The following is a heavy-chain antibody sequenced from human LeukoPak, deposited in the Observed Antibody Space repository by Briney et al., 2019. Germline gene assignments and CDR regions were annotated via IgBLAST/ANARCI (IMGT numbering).Heavy chain of an antibody. D-gene: IGHD2-21*02. Sequence: PGGSLRLSCAASGFTFRNFWMHWVRQAPGKALVWVSRINTDGSSTNYADSVKGRFTISRDNAKNTLYLQMNSLRAEDTAVYYCARDSAYCGGDCYSFDYWGQGTLVTVSS. CDR2: INTDGSST. CDR1: GFTFRNFW. V-gene: IGHV3-74*01. CDR3: ARDSAYCGGDCYSFDY. J-gene: IGHJ4*02.